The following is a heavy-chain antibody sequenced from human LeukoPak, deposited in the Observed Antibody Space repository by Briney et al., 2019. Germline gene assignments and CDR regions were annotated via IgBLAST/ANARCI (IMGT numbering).Heavy chain of an antibody. CDR1: GYTFTGYY. D-gene: IGHD4-17*01. J-gene: IGHJ4*02. CDR2: INPKSGGT. CDR3: ASGASVTSGHFLYYSDY. Sequence: ASVKVSCKTSGYTFTGYYIYWVRQAPGQGLEWVGWINPKSGGTNYAQKFQGRVTMTRDTSISTAYMELSRLRSDDTAVYYCASGASVTSGHFLYYSDYWGQGTLVTVSS. V-gene: IGHV1-2*02.